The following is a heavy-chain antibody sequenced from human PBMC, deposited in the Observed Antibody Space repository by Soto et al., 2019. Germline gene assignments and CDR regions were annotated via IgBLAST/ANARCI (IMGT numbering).Heavy chain of an antibody. D-gene: IGHD2-21*01. Sequence: ASVKVSCKASGYMFTYYHVHWVRQAPGQGLEWMGIINPNGGDTRYAQKFQGRVTMTRDTSTSTVYMEVSRLRSEDTALYYCARVRSRPGLLLSLDYWGQETLVTVS. CDR3: ARVRSRPGLLLSLDY. CDR2: INPNGGDT. J-gene: IGHJ4*02. V-gene: IGHV1-46*01. CDR1: GYMFTYYH.